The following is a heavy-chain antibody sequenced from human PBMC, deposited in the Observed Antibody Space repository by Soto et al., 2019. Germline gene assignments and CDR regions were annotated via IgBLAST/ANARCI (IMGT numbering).Heavy chain of an antibody. V-gene: IGHV4-59*01. CDR2: IYHSGTT. CDR1: GASISNYY. J-gene: IGHJ4*02. D-gene: IGHD3-10*01. CDR3: ARHLNYNYFDY. Sequence: SETLSLTCSVSGASISNYYWSWIRQPPGKGLAWLGYIYHSGTTSYNPSLQSRVTISLDTSKNQFSLKLTSATAADTAVYYCARHLNYNYFDYWGQGTLVTVSS.